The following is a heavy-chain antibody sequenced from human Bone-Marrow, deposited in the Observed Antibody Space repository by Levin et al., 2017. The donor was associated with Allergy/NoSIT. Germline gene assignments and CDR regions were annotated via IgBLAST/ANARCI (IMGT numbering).Heavy chain of an antibody. CDR1: GFTFSDYW. J-gene: IGHJ4*02. Sequence: GESLKISCEASGFTFSDYWMHWVRQVPGKGLVWVSHINDDGSTTNYADSVKGRFTISRDNAKNTLYLHMNMLSAEDTAVYYCVCPKAGYWGQGTLVTVSS. CDR3: VCPKAGY. D-gene: IGHD5/OR15-5a*01. V-gene: IGHV3-74*01. CDR2: INDDGSTT.